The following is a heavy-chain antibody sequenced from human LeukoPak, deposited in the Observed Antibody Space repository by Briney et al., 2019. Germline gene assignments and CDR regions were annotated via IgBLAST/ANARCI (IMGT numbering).Heavy chain of an antibody. CDR1: GFTFSDYC. Sequence: GGSLRLSCTASGFTFSDYCMSWIRQAPGKGLQWVSYISSSSSATNYADSVKGRFTISRDNAKNSLYLQMNSLRTEDTAVCYCARRVSVGEPYDYWGQGTLVTVSS. CDR3: ARRVSVGEPYDY. V-gene: IGHV3-11*03. D-gene: IGHD3-16*01. J-gene: IGHJ4*02. CDR2: ISSSSSAT.